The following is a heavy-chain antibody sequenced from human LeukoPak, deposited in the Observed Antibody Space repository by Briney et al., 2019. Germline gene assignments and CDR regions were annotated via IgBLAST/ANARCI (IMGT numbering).Heavy chain of an antibody. CDR2: INPNSGGT. Sequence: ASVKVSCKASGYTFTSYDINWVRQAPGQGLEWMGWINPNSGGTNYAQKFQGRVTMTRDTSISTAYMELSRLRSDDTAVYYCVTGLQLVFDYWGQGTLVTVSS. D-gene: IGHD5-24*01. V-gene: IGHV1-2*02. CDR1: GYTFTSYD. J-gene: IGHJ4*02. CDR3: VTGLQLVFDY.